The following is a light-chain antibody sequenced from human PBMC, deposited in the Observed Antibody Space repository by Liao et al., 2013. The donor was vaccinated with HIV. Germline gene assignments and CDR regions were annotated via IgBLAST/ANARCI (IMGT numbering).Light chain of an antibody. V-gene: IGLV3-1*01. CDR2: QDN. CDR1: YLGDKY. J-gene: IGLJ1*01. Sequence: SSEVTQSPSVSVSPGQTASITCSGDYLGDKYASWYQHKPGQAPVLVIYQDNKRPSGIPERFSGSNSGNTATLTISGAQAIDEADYYCQTWDRTTFVFGSGTKVTVL. CDR3: QTWDRTTFV.